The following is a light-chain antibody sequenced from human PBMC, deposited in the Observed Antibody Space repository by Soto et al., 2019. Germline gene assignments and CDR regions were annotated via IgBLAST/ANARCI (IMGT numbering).Light chain of an antibody. CDR3: QQYGSSHGGT. CDR1: QSVSSSY. V-gene: IGKV3-20*01. CDR2: GAS. J-gene: IGKJ1*01. Sequence: EIVLTQSPGTLSLSPGERATLSCRASQSVSSSYLAWYQQKPGQAPRLLIYGASSRATGIPVRFSGSGSGTDFTLTISRLEPEDFAVYYCQQYGSSHGGTFGQGTKVEIK.